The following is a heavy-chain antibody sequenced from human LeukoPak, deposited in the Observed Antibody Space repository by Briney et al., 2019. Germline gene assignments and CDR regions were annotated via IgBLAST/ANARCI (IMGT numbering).Heavy chain of an antibody. V-gene: IGHV3-23*01. D-gene: IGHD5-18*01. CDR1: GFKFNDYG. Sequence: PGGSLRLSCAASGFKFNDYGMSWVRQTPGKGLEWVSSISGSGGSTYYADSVKGRFTISRDNSKNTLYLQMNSLRAEDTAVYYCAKGRGYSYGYYFDYWGQGTLVTVSS. J-gene: IGHJ4*02. CDR2: ISGSGGST. CDR3: AKGRGYSYGYYFDY.